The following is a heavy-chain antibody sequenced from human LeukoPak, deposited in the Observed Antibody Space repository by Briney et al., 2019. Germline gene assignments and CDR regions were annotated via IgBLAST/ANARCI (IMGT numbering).Heavy chain of an antibody. V-gene: IGHV3-23*01. CDR2: ISGSGGST. CDR1: GFTFSSYA. CDR3: AKDLYSGSYSLGDY. Sequence: QAGGSLRLSCAASGFTFSSYAMSWVRQAPGKGLEWVSAISGSGGSTYYADSVKGRFTISRDNSKNTLYLQMNSLRAEDTAVYYCAKDLYSGSYSLGDYWGQGTLVTVSS. D-gene: IGHD1-26*01. J-gene: IGHJ4*02.